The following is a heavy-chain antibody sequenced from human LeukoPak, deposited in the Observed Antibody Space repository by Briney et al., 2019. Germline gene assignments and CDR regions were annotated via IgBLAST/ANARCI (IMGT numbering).Heavy chain of an antibody. CDR3: ARGWDTAMVTRYYYHGMDV. D-gene: IGHD5-18*01. V-gene: IGHV3-64*01. CDR1: GFTFSSYA. J-gene: IGHJ6*02. Sequence: PGGSLRLSCAASGFTFSSYAMHWVRQAPGKGLEYVSAISSNGGSTYYANSVKGRFTISRDSSKNTLYLQMGSLRAEDMAVYYCARGWDTAMVTRYYYHGMDVWGQGTTVTVSS. CDR2: ISSNGGST.